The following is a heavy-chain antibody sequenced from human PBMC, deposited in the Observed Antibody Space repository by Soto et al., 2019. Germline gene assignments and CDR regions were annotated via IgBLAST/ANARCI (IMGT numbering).Heavy chain of an antibody. J-gene: IGHJ6*03. D-gene: IGHD5-12*01. V-gene: IGHV3-48*04. Sequence: GGSLRLSCAASGFTFSSYAMSWVRQAPGKGLEWVSYISSSGSTIYYADSVKGRFTISRDNAKNSLYLQMNSLRAEDTAVYYCARAGVATITGYYYYMDVWGKGTTVTVSS. CDR3: ARAGVATITGYYYYMDV. CDR1: GFTFSSYA. CDR2: ISSSGSTI.